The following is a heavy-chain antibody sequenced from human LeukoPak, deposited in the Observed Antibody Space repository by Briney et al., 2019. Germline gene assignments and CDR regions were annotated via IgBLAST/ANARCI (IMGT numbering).Heavy chain of an antibody. V-gene: IGHV1-69*13. CDR2: IIPIFGTA. Sequence: SVKVSCKASGGTFSSYAISWVRQAPGQGLEWMGGIIPIFGTANYTQKFQGRVTITADESTSTAYMELSSLRSEDTAVYYCARSITMIVVVDIWPLYYYGMDVWGQGTTVTVSS. CDR1: GGTFSSYA. CDR3: ARSITMIVVVDIWPLYYYGMDV. J-gene: IGHJ6*02. D-gene: IGHD3-22*01.